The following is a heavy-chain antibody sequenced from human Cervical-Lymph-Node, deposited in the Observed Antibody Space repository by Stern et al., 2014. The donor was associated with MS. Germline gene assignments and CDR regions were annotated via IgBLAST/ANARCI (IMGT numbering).Heavy chain of an antibody. Sequence: VQLVQSGGGLVQPGGSLRLSCAASGFTVSSSFVSWVRQAPGKGLEWISVIYSGGSTYFADSVKGRFTLSRHNYNNTLYLQMNSLRPEDTAVYYCARNGYSIGWDHDAFDIWGQGTMVTVSS. D-gene: IGHD6-19*01. CDR1: GFTVSSSF. J-gene: IGHJ3*02. V-gene: IGHV3-53*04. CDR2: IYSGGST. CDR3: ARNGYSIGWDHDAFDI.